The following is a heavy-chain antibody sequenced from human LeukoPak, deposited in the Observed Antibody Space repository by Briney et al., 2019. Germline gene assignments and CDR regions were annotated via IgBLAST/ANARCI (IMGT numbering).Heavy chain of an antibody. CDR2: ISSSSSTI. D-gene: IGHD3-22*01. Sequence: QPGVSLRLSCAASGFTFSSYSMNWVRQAPGKGLEWVSYISSSSSTIYYADSVKGRFTISRDNAKNSLYLQMNSLRAEDTAVYYCARDRYYYDSSLGYWGQGTLVTVSS. CDR1: GFTFSSYS. J-gene: IGHJ4*02. CDR3: ARDRYYYDSSLGY. V-gene: IGHV3-48*01.